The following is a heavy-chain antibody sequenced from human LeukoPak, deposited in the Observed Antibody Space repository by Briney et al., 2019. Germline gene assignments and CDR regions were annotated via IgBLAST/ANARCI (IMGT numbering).Heavy chain of an antibody. CDR2: ISYDGSNK. Sequence: PGRSLRLSCAASGFTFSSYGMHWVRQAPGKGLEWVAVISYDGSNKYYADSVKGRFTISRDNSKNSLYLQMNSLRVEDTAIYYCARAGWSDYWGQGTLVTVSS. V-gene: IGHV3-30*03. J-gene: IGHJ4*02. CDR3: ARAGWSDY. CDR1: GFTFSSYG. D-gene: IGHD2-8*01.